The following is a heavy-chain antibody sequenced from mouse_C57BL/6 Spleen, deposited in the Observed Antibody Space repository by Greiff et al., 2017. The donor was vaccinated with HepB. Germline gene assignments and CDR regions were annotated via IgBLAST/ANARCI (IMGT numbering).Heavy chain of an antibody. Sequence: QVQLQQSGPELVKPGASVKISCKASGYAFSSSWMNWVKQRPGKGLEWIGRIYPGDGDTNYNGKFKGKATLTADKSSSTAYMQLSSLTSEDSAVYFGARSEYSKRDYAMDYWGQGTSVTVSS. V-gene: IGHV1-82*01. CDR2: IYPGDGDT. CDR3: ARSEYSKRDYAMDY. J-gene: IGHJ4*01. D-gene: IGHD2-5*01. CDR1: GYAFSSSW.